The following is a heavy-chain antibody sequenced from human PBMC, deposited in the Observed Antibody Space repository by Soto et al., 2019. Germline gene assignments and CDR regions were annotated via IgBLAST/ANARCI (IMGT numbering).Heavy chain of an antibody. J-gene: IGHJ4*02. CDR2: ISAYNGNT. Sequence: SVEVSCKASGYTFTGDGISWVRQAPGQGLEWMGWISAYNGNTNYAQKLQGRVTMTTDTSTSTAYMELRSLRSDDTAVYYCARDFGYCTNGVCSSYFDYWGQGTLVTVSS. D-gene: IGHD2-8*01. V-gene: IGHV1-18*04. CDR3: ARDFGYCTNGVCSSYFDY. CDR1: GYTFTGDG.